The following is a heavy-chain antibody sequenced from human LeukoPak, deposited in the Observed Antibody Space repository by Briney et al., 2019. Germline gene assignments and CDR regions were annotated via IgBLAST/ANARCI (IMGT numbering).Heavy chain of an antibody. J-gene: IGHJ5*02. CDR3: AREFRPWLAVHWFDP. D-gene: IGHD6-19*01. Sequence: KPSETLSLTCTVSGGSISSGGYYWSWIRQHPGKGLEWIGYIYYSGSTYYNPSLKSRVTISVDTSKNQFSLKLSSVTAADTAVYYCAREFRPWLAVHWFDPWGQGTLVTVSS. CDR1: GGSISSGGYY. CDR2: IYYSGST. V-gene: IGHV4-31*03.